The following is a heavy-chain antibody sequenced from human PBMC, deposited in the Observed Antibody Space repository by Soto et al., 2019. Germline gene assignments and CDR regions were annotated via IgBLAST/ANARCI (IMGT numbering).Heavy chain of an antibody. CDR1: GYTFSNYG. J-gene: IGHJ5*02. CDR3: ARVVPGAEAWFGP. CDR2: ISLYSDGT. Sequence: GASVKVSCKTSGYTFSNYGITWVRQAPGQPLEWLGWISLYSDGTSCAQKFRGRVSMTTDTSTTTAYMELRSLRSDDTAVYYCARVVPGAEAWFGPWGQGTLVTVS. V-gene: IGHV1-18*01.